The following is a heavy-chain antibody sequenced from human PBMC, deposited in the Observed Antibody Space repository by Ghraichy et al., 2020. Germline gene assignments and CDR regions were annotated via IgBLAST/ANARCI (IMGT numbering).Heavy chain of an antibody. CDR1: GFTFSSYA. Sequence: GGSLRLSCAASGFTFSSYAMSWVRQAPGKGLEWVSAISGSGGSTYYADSVKGRFTISRDNSKNTLYLQMNSLRAEDTAVYYCAKGAGYSYGPPRGLDYWGQGTLVTVSS. J-gene: IGHJ4*02. CDR2: ISGSGGST. V-gene: IGHV3-23*01. CDR3: AKGAGYSYGPPRGLDY. D-gene: IGHD5-18*01.